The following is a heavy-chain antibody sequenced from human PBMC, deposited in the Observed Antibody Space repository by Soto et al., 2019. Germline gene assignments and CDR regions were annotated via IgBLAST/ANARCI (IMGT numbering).Heavy chain of an antibody. J-gene: IGHJ4*02. D-gene: IGHD3-16*01. Sequence: ASVKVSCKASGYTFTSYDINWVRHATGQGLEWMGWMNPNSGNTGYAQKFQGRVTMTRNTSISTAYMELSSLRSEDTAVYYCAKARVITFGGVLTPFYWGQGTRVTVSS. CDR1: GYTFTSYD. CDR3: AKARVITFGGVLTPFY. V-gene: IGHV1-8*01. CDR2: MNPNSGNT.